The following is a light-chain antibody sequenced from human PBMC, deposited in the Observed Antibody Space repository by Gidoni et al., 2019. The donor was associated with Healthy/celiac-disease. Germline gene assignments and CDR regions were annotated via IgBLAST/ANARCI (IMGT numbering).Light chain of an antibody. V-gene: IGKV1-39*01. CDR2: AAS. CDR1: QSISTY. J-gene: IGKJ1*01. Sequence: DIQMTQSPSSLSASVGDRVTITCRTSQSISTYLNWYQQKPGKAPKLLIYAASSLQSGVPSRFSGSGSGTDFTLTISSLQPEDVAMYYCQQSYSTVRTFGQGTKVDIK. CDR3: QQSYSTVRT.